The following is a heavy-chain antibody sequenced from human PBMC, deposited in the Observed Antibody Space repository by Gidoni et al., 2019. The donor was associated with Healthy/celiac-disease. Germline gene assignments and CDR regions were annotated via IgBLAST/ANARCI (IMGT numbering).Heavy chain of an antibody. D-gene: IGHD1-1*01. CDR1: GYTFTGYY. V-gene: IGHV1-2*02. CDR2: INPNSGGT. Sequence: QAQLVPAGAEVKKPGASVTVSCKASGYTFTGYYMHWVRQAPGQGLERMGWINPNSGGTNYAQKFQGRFTMTRDTTISTAYMELSRLRSDDTAVYYCAGAPYATIPYWGQGTLVTVSS. J-gene: IGHJ4*02. CDR3: AGAPYATIPY.